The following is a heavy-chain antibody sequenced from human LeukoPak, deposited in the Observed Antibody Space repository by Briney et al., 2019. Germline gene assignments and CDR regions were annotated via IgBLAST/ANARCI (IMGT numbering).Heavy chain of an antibody. CDR2: ISYDGSNK. D-gene: IGHD3-22*01. V-gene: IGHV3-30-3*01. CDR3: ARDRNYYDSSGEFDY. Sequence: PGGSLRLSCAASGFTFSSYAMHWVRQAPGKGLKWVAVISYDGSNKYYADSVKGRFTISRDNSKNTLYLQMNSLRAEDTAVYYCARDRNYYDSSGEFDYWGQGTLVTVSS. CDR1: GFTFSSYA. J-gene: IGHJ4*02.